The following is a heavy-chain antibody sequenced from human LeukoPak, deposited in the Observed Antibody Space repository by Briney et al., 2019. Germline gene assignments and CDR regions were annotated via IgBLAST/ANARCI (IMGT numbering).Heavy chain of an antibody. D-gene: IGHD3-10*01. CDR1: GYSFTSYW. Sequence: GESLKISCKGSGYSFTSYWIGWVRQMPGKGLEWMGIIYPGDSDTRYSPSFQGQVTISADKSITTIYLQWSSLKAPDTAMYYCARHDRMVRGGLNWFDPCGQGTLVTVS. J-gene: IGHJ5*02. CDR3: ARHDRMVRGGLNWFDP. CDR2: IYPGDSDT. V-gene: IGHV5-51*01.